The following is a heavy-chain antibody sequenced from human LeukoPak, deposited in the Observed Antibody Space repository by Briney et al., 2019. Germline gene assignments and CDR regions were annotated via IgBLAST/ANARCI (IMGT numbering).Heavy chain of an antibody. CDR1: GYTFTGYY. CDR2: INPNSGGT. Sequence: GASVKVSCKASGYTFTGYYMHWVRQAPGQGLEWMGWINPNSGGTNYAQKLRGRVTMTTDTSTSTAYMELRSLRSDDTAVYYCARAIGGDYWGQGTLVTVSS. J-gene: IGHJ4*02. D-gene: IGHD1-26*01. CDR3: ARAIGGDY. V-gene: IGHV1-2*02.